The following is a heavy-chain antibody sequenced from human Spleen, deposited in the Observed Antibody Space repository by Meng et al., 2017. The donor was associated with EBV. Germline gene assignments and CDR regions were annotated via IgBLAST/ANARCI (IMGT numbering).Heavy chain of an antibody. CDR3: SRDLVGSDDS. J-gene: IGHJ4*02. Sequence: DVQLLASGGALVQPGGSLRLSCATSGFSFSNYWMHWVRQAPGKGLVWVSRINEHGTITTYADSVEGRFTISRDNAKNTMYLQMNSLRDEDTAVYYCSRDLVGSDDSWGQGTLVTVSS. CDR1: GFSFSNYW. CDR2: INEHGTIT. V-gene: IGHV3-74*01.